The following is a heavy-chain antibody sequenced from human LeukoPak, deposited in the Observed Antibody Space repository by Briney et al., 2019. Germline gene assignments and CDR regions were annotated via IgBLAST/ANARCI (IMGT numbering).Heavy chain of an antibody. Sequence: PSETLSLTCAVYGGSFSSYYWGWIRQPPGKGLEWIGSIYYSGSTYYNPSLKSQVTISVDTSKNQFSLKLSSVTAADTAVYYCAKAKRGYGMDVWGQGTTVTVSS. J-gene: IGHJ6*02. CDR3: AKAKRGYGMDV. CDR1: GGSFSSYY. V-gene: IGHV4-39*01. CDR2: IYYSGST.